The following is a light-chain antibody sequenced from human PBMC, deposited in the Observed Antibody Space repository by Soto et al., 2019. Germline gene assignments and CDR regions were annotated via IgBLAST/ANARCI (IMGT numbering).Light chain of an antibody. CDR3: QQYNTYPLT. CDR2: KAS. V-gene: IGKV1-5*03. CDR1: QSISTW. Sequence: DIQMTQSPSTLSASVGDRVTITCRASQSISTWLAWYQQKPGKAPKLLIYKASNLEDGVPSRFSGSGSGTEFTITISSLQPDDFATYYCQQYNTYPLTFGGGTTMEIK. J-gene: IGKJ4*01.